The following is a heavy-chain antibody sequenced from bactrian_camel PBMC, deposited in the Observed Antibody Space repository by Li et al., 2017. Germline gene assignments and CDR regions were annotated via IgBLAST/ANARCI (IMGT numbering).Heavy chain of an antibody. Sequence: VQLVESGGGLVQPGGSLTLSCAASGFTFSTYAMGWVRQAPGKGLEWVSHINSAGGSTYYADVVKGRFTISRDNANNAVYLQMNHLKTEDTAMYFCARGVAIGESLSTLRRGQGTQVTVS. V-gene: IGHV3S40*01. CDR1: GFTFSTYA. CDR2: INSAGGST. J-gene: IGHJ4*01. D-gene: IGHD4*01.